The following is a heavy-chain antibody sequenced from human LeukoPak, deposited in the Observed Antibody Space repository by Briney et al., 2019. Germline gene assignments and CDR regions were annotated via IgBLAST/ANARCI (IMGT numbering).Heavy chain of an antibody. CDR3: ARVWGVEWPYYFDY. Sequence: SETLSLTCTVSGGSMSSNYWSWIRQPPGKGLEWIGYIYNSGTIYYSGSTNYNPSLLSRVTISVDTSKNQFSLKLRSVTAADTAVYYCARVWGVEWPYYFDYWGQGTLVTVSS. CDR2: IYNSGTIYYSGST. CDR1: GGSMSSNY. J-gene: IGHJ4*02. V-gene: IGHV4-59*08. D-gene: IGHD3-10*01.